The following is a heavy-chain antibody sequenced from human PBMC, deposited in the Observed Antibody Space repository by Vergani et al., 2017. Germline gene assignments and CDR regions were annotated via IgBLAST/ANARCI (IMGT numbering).Heavy chain of an antibody. Sequence: EVQLVESGGGLVQPGRSLRLSCAASGFTFVDYSMHWVRQAPGKGLEWVSGISWNSGSIGYADSVKGRFTISRDNAKNSLYLQMNSLRAEDTALYYCAKDRRLVRESGAFDIWGQGTMVAVSS. CDR1: GFTFVDYS. CDR2: ISWNSGSI. CDR3: AKDRRLVRESGAFDI. D-gene: IGHD6-6*01. V-gene: IGHV3-9*01. J-gene: IGHJ3*02.